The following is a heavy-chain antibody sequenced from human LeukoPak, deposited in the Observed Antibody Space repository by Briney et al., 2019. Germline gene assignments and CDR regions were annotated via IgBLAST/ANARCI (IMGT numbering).Heavy chain of an antibody. Sequence: GRSLRLSCAASGFTFDDHGLSWVRQAPGKGLEWVSGINWNCGSTGYADSVKGRFTISRDNAKSSLYLQMNSLRAEDTALYYCARGSGYSNYVVVYWGQGTLVTVSS. CDR3: ARGSGYSNYVVVY. CDR2: INWNCGST. V-gene: IGHV3-20*04. CDR1: GFTFDDHG. D-gene: IGHD4-11*01. J-gene: IGHJ4*02.